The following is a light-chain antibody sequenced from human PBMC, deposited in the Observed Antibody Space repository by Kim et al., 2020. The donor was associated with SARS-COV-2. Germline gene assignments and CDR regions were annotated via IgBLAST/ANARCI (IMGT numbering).Light chain of an antibody. CDR3: QQYGSSPWT. CDR2: GTS. CDR1: QSVSSTY. Sequence: PGTLSLSPGERATLSCRASQSVSSTYLAWFQHKPGQAPRLLIFGTSSRPTGIPDRFSGSGSGTDFTLIISRLEPEDFAVYYCQQYGSSPWTFGQGTKVDIK. V-gene: IGKV3-20*01. J-gene: IGKJ1*01.